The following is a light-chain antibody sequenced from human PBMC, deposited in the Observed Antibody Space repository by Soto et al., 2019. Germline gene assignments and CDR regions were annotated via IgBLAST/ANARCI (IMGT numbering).Light chain of an antibody. Sequence: IVWLQSPSTLSVSQGERATIPCRPSQSVSSNLSWYQKKPGQAPRLLVYGASTRATGIPARFSGSGSGTELTLTISSLQSEDFAVDYCQQYKNWPPSTFGQGTRLEIK. CDR3: QQYKNWPPST. CDR2: GAS. V-gene: IGKV3D-15*01. CDR1: QSVSSN. J-gene: IGKJ5*01.